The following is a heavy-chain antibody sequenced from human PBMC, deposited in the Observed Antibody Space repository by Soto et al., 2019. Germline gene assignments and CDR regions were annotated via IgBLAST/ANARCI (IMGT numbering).Heavy chain of an antibody. CDR3: AREETAWPLAYGLDV. Sequence: GGSLRLSCEASGFSFSTYSMHWVRQAPGKGLEWVSSIGRRSDIYYADSVKGRFTISRDNAKNSVSLQMNSLRDEDTAVYYCAREETAWPLAYGLDVWGQGTTVTV. CDR1: GFSFSTYS. J-gene: IGHJ6*02. V-gene: IGHV3-21*01. D-gene: IGHD2-21*02. CDR2: IGRRSDI.